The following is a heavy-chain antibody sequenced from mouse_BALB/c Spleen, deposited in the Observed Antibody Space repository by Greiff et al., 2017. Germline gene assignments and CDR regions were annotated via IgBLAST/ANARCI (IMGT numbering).Heavy chain of an antibody. D-gene: IGHD1-1*02. CDR2: IYPGDGST. Sequence: VQLQQSGPELVKPGASVKMSCKASGYTFTSYYIHWVKQRPGQGLEWIGWIYPGDGSTKYNEKFKGKTTLTADKSSSTAYMLLSSLTSEDSAIYFCARRGGYYGDFDVWGAGTTVTVSS. CDR1: GYTFTSYY. J-gene: IGHJ1*01. V-gene: IGHV1S56*01. CDR3: ARRGGYYGDFDV.